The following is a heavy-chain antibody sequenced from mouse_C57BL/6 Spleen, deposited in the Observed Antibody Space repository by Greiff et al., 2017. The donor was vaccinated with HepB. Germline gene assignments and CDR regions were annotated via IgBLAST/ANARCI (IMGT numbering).Heavy chain of an antibody. CDR1: GYTFTGYW. J-gene: IGHJ4*01. Sequence: VQLQQSGAELMKPGASVKLSCKATGYTFTGYWIEWVKQRPGHGLEWIGEILPGSGSNNYNEKFKGKATFTADTSSNTAYMQLSSLTTEDSAIYYGARWDFYGTTFYAMDYWGQGTSVTVSS. D-gene: IGHD1-1*02. CDR3: ARWDFYGTTFYAMDY. CDR2: ILPGSGSN. V-gene: IGHV1-9*01.